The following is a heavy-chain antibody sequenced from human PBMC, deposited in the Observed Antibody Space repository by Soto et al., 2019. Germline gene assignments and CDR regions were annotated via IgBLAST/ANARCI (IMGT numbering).Heavy chain of an antibody. V-gene: IGHV6-1*01. CDR2: TYYRSKWYN. CDR3: AIDSGAARLYNWFDP. D-gene: IGHD6-6*01. Sequence: LTCAISGYSVSSNSAAWNWIRQSPSRGLEWLGRTYYRSKWYNDYAVSVKSRITINPDTSKNQFSLQLNSVTPEDTAVYYCAIDSGAARLYNWFDPWGQGTLVTVSS. CDR1: GYSVSSNSAA. J-gene: IGHJ5*01.